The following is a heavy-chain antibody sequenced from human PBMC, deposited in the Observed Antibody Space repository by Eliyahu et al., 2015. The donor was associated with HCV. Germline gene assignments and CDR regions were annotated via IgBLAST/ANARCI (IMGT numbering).Heavy chain of an antibody. D-gene: IGHD6-19*01. J-gene: IGHJ3*02. CDR3: AKDLAGTTAFDI. CDR1: GFTLRRQA. Sequence: EVQLLESGGGLVQPGGSLXLSCAASGFTLRRQAMSWVRQAPGKGLEWVSAISESDFSTHYTDSVKGRFTISRDNSKNTLYLQMNSLRADDTAVYYCAKDLAGTTAFDIWGQGTMVTVFS. CDR2: ISESDFST. V-gene: IGHV3-23*01.